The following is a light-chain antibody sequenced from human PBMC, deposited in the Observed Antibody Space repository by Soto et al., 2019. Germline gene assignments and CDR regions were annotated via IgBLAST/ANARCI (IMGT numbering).Light chain of an antibody. V-gene: IGLV1-40*01. CDR2: RYT. CDR3: HSYDSSLSGWV. Sequence: QSVLTQPPSVSGAPGQRVTISCTGSSSNIGAGFDLHWYQQLPGTAPKVLIYRYTNRPSGVPDRFSGSKSGTSASLDITGLQAEDGADYYCHSYDSSLSGWVFGGGTKLTVL. CDR1: SSNIGAGFD. J-gene: IGLJ3*02.